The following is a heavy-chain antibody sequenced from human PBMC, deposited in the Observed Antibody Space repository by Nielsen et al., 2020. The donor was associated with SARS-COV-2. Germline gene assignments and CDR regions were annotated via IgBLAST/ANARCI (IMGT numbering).Heavy chain of an antibody. CDR3: ANLEWGDYSDYGMDV. CDR1: GGSISSYY. J-gene: IGHJ6*02. Sequence: SETLSLTCTVSGGSISSYYWSWIRQPPGKRLEWIGYIYYSGSTSYNPSLRSRVTISVDTSKNQFSLSLSSVTAADTAVYYCANLEWGDYSDYGMDVWGQGTTVTVSS. V-gene: IGHV4-59*08. CDR2: IYYSGST. D-gene: IGHD4-11*01.